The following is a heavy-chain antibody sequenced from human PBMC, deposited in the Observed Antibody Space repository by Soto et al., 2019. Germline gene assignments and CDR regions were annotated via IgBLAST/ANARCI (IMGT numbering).Heavy chain of an antibody. V-gene: IGHV4-30-4*01. J-gene: IGHJ5*02. D-gene: IGHD4-17*01. Sequence: QVQLQESGPGLVKPSQTLSLTCTVSGGSISSGDYYWSWIRQPPGKGLEWIGYIYYSGGTYYNPSLRGRVTISVDTSKNQFSLKLSPVPAADTAVYYCVRVGGDYALGWFDPWGQGTLVTVSS. CDR3: VRVGGDYALGWFDP. CDR1: GGSISSGDYY. CDR2: IYYSGGT.